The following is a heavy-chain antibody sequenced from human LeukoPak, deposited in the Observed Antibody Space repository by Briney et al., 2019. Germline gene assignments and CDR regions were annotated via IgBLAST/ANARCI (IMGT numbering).Heavy chain of an antibody. J-gene: IGHJ5*02. V-gene: IGHV4-59*08. Sequence: SETLSLTCTVSGGSISDYYWSWIRQPPGKGLEWIGYMYYSGATNYNPSLRSRVTISLGTSKNRVSLKLSSVTAADTAVYSCARHHRTKYCSGGSCYSGWFDPWGQGTLVTVSS. D-gene: IGHD2-15*01. CDR3: ARHHRTKYCSGGSCYSGWFDP. CDR2: MYYSGAT. CDR1: GGSISDYY.